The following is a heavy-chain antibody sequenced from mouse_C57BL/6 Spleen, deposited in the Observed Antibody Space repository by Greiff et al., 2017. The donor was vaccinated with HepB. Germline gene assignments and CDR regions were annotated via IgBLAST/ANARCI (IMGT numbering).Heavy chain of an antibody. J-gene: IGHJ4*01. CDR3: ARRDTVVATKGVYYYAMDY. D-gene: IGHD1-1*01. Sequence: VQLQQSGPELVKPGASVKISCKASGYSFTGYYMNWVKQSPEKSLEWIGEINPSTGGTTYNQKFKAKATLTVDKSSSTAYMQLKSLTSEDSAVYYCARRDTVVATKGVYYYAMDYWGQGTSVTVSS. CDR1: GYSFTGYY. CDR2: INPSTGGT. V-gene: IGHV1-42*01.